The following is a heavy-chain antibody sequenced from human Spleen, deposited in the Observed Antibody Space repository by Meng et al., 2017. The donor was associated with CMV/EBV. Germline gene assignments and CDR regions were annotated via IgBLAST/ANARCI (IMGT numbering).Heavy chain of an antibody. J-gene: IGHJ3*02. CDR3: ARNPCGGDCYSVFDI. CDR1: VETFRDYY. D-gene: IGHD2-21*02. V-gene: IGHV4-34*01. Sequence: QGGWGGLLKPSVPLSLTLAVYVETFRDYYWSRIRQPPGKGLEWIGEINHSGNTNYNPSLKSRVTISVDTSKNQFSLKLSSVTAADTAVYYCARNPCGGDCYSVFDIWGQGTMVTVSS. CDR2: INHSGNT.